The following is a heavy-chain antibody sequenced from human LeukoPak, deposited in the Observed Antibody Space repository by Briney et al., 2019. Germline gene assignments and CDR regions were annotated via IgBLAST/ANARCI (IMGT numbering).Heavy chain of an antibody. CDR2: MNPKRGNT. CDR1: GNTFSTYD. CDR3: GRGMWEHNKTERLPFDF. Sequence: ASVKVSCKASGNTFSTYDINWLRQAPGQGLEWMGWMNPKRGNTVYARTFQGRVSMTRNTAKNTPYLELSSLRSEDTATYYCGRGMWEHNKTERLPFDFWGQGTLVTVGS. V-gene: IGHV1-8*01. J-gene: IGHJ4*02. D-gene: IGHD1-26*01.